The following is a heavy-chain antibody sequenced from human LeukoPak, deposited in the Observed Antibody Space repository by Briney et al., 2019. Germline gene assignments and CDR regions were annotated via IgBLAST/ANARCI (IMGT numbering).Heavy chain of an antibody. D-gene: IGHD3-3*01. Sequence: GGSLRLSCAASGFTFSSYAMHWVRRAPGKGPEWVAVISYDGSNKYYADSVKGRFTISRDNSKNTLYLQMNSLRAEDTAVYYCAREFKTYYDFWSGYYRAEYFQHWGQGTLVTVSS. CDR3: AREFKTYYDFWSGYYRAEYFQH. J-gene: IGHJ1*01. CDR2: ISYDGSNK. CDR1: GFTFSSYA. V-gene: IGHV3-30-3*01.